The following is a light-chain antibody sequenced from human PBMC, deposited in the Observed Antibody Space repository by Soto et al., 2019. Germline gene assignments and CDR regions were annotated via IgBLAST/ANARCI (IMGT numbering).Light chain of an antibody. CDR1: QSVSSIY. CDR2: GAS. V-gene: IGKV3D-20*02. CDR3: QQRSNWPRT. Sequence: EIVLTQSPGTLSLSPGERATLSYRASQSVSSIYFAWYQQKPGQAPRLLIYGASSRATGIPARFSGSGSGTDFTLTISSLEPEDFAVYYCQQRSNWPRTVGQGTKVDIK. J-gene: IGKJ1*01.